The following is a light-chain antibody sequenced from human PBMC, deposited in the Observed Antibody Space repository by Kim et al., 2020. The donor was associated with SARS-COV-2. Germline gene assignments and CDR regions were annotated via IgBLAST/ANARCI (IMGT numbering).Light chain of an antibody. CDR3: ATWDNSLYGGV. CDR1: HSNIGNNY. V-gene: IGLV1-51*01. J-gene: IGLJ2*01. CDR2: DND. Sequence: GQKVTISWPGTHSNIGNNYVSWDQQPPGTGPKLLIYDNDKRLSGIPGRFSGAKSGPSATLGIAGLQTGDEADYYCATWDNSLYGGVFGGGTQLTVL.